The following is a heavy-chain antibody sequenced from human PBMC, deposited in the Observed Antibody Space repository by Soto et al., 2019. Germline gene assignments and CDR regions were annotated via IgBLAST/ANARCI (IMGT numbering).Heavy chain of an antibody. Sequence: QVQLQESGPGLVKPSQTLSLTCTVSGGSISSGDYYWSWVRQHPGKGLEWIGYRSYSGSTYYNPSLKSRVTIVVDASRNQFSLRLSSVTAADTDVYYCAREGGLAYCGGDCLYNWFDPWGQGTLVTVSS. D-gene: IGHD2-21*02. CDR3: AREGGLAYCGGDCLYNWFDP. CDR1: GGSISSGDYY. J-gene: IGHJ5*02. V-gene: IGHV4-31*03. CDR2: RSYSGST.